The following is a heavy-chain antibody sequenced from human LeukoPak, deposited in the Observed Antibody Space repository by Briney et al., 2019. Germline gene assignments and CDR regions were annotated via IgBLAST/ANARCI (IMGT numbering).Heavy chain of an antibody. Sequence: GGSLRLSCAASGFTFSSYAMHWVRQAPGKGLGWVAVMSYDGSNEYYADSVKGRFTVSRDNSKSTLYLQINSLRAEDTAVYYCARGIGYGFFDYWGQGTLVTVSS. CDR1: GFTFSSYA. CDR2: MSYDGSNE. CDR3: ARGIGYGFFDY. V-gene: IGHV3-30*01. J-gene: IGHJ4*02. D-gene: IGHD4-17*01.